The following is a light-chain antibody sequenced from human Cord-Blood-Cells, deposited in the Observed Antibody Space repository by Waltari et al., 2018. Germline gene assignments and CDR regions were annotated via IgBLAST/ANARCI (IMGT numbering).Light chain of an antibody. Sequence: DIQMPHSPSSLCASVGASGTITCRASQSISSYLNWYQQKPGKAPKLLIYAASSLQSGVPSRFSGSGSGTDFTLTISSLQPEDFATYYCQQSYSTPPVTFGQGTRLEIK. CDR2: AAS. CDR3: QQSYSTPPVT. J-gene: IGKJ5*01. V-gene: IGKV1-39*01. CDR1: QSISSY.